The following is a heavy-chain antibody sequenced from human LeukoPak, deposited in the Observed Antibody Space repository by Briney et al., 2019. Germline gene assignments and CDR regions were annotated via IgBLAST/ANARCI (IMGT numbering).Heavy chain of an antibody. D-gene: IGHD2-2*01. J-gene: IGHJ6*02. Sequence: GGSLRLSCAASGFTFSDYEMNWVRQAPGKGLEWVSYISSSGNTIYYVDSVKGRFTISRDNAKNSLYLQMNSLRAEDTAVYYCARGHDLDRPAPTQFYGMDVWGQGTTVTISS. CDR1: GFTFSDYE. CDR2: ISSSGNTI. CDR3: ARGHDLDRPAPTQFYGMDV. V-gene: IGHV3-48*03.